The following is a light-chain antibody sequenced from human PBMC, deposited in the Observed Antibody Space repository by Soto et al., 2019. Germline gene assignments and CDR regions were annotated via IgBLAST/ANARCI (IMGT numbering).Light chain of an antibody. Sequence: IGLTQCPCTLSLSPGESATLSCRASQRVXSSYLAWYQQKPGQAPRLRTACASSRATGSPDRFSGSGSGTDFTLTISRLEPEDFDVYYCQQYGRAPRTFGQGTKVDIK. CDR3: QQYGRAPRT. J-gene: IGKJ1*01. V-gene: IGKV3-20*01. CDR2: CAS. CDR1: QRVXSSY.